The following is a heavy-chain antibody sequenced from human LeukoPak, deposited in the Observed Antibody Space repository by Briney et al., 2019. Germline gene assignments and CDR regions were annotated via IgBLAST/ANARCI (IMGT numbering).Heavy chain of an antibody. Sequence: GGSLRLSCAASGFTFNTYGMHWVRQAPGKGLDWVAFIRHDGSDKYYADSVKGRFTISRDNSKNTLYLQMNSLRAEDTAVYYFSKEKKMTTSFDFGDYWGQGTLVTVSS. J-gene: IGHJ4*02. CDR2: IRHDGSDK. CDR1: GFTFNTYG. D-gene: IGHD3/OR15-3a*01. V-gene: IGHV3-30*02. CDR3: SKEKKMTTSFDFGDY.